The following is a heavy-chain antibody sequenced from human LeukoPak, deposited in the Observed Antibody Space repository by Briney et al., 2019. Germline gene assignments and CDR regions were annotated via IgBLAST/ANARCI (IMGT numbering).Heavy chain of an antibody. Sequence: GRSLRLSCAPSGVTLSSDAMGWVRRAPGEGQEWVSGVTNSGGNTYSADSVNGRFTISIDNSNNIVYLQTNRLRAEDMAKYYCPKAAEDTYYRLFDYWGQGILVTVSS. CDR1: GVTLSSDA. CDR3: PKAAEDTYYRLFDY. D-gene: IGHD1-26*01. V-gene: IGHV3-23*01. CDR2: VTNSGGNT. J-gene: IGHJ4*02.